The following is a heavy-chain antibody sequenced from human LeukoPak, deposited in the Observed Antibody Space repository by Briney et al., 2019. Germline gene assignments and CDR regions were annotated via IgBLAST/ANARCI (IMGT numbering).Heavy chain of an antibody. Sequence: ASVKVSCKTSGYPFSNYDINWVRQATGQGLEWMGWINPHSGKTGYAQKFQGRVTMTTDTSASTAYMELSSLRSEDTAVYYCATGVLPNFDYWGQGTLVTVSS. D-gene: IGHD3-10*01. J-gene: IGHJ4*02. CDR3: ATGVLPNFDY. CDR1: GYPFSNYD. CDR2: INPHSGKT. V-gene: IGHV1-8*01.